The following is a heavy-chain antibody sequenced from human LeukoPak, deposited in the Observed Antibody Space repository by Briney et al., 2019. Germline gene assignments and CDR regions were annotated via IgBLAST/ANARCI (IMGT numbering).Heavy chain of an antibody. CDR3: ARDSSGDSSGYPPYYFDY. D-gene: IGHD3-22*01. J-gene: IGHJ4*02. Sequence: GGSLRLSCAASGFTFSSYSMNWVRKAPGKGLEWVSSISSSSSYIYYADSVKGRFTISRDNAKNSLYLQMNSLRAEDTAVYYCARDSSGDSSGYPPYYFDYWGQGTLVTVSS. CDR1: GFTFSSYS. CDR2: ISSSSSYI. V-gene: IGHV3-21*01.